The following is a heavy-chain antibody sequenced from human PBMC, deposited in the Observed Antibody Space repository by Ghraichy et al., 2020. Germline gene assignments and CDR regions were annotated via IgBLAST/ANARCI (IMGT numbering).Heavy chain of an antibody. D-gene: IGHD3-10*01. Sequence: GGSLRLSCSGSGFTFSRYSIHWVRQAPGKRLEYVSAITYNGGSTYYADSVKGRFTISRDNSKNTLYLQMSTLRPEDTAVYYCVKLLPIRAPEADAFDIWGQGTSVTVSS. J-gene: IGHJ3*02. V-gene: IGHV3-64D*06. CDR2: ITYNGGST. CDR1: GFTFSRYS. CDR3: VKLLPIRAPEADAFDI.